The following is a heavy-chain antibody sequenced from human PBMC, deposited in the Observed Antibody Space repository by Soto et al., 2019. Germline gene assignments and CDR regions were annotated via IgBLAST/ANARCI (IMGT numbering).Heavy chain of an antibody. CDR3: ARDNRDCSSFNCYNPGRVFGLDV. D-gene: IGHD2-2*02. CDR2: ISFDGTTD. J-gene: IGHJ6*02. V-gene: IGHV3-30-3*01. Sequence: VQLVESGGGVVQPGRSLRLSCVASGFNFNNYNPHWVRQAPGNSLESVAVISFDGTTDYYADSVKGRFTVSRDNFKNILSLQMDSLRPEDTAVYYCARDNRDCSSFNCYNPGRVFGLDVWGQGTTVTVSS. CDR1: GFNFNNYN.